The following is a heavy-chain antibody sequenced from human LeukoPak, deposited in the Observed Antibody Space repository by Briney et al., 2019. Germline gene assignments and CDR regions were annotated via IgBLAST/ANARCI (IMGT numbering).Heavy chain of an antibody. Sequence: GGSLRLSCVGSGFTFTNSWMSWVRQAPGKGLDWVGHIRSKTDGGAPDYAAPVKGRFTISRDDSRDTLYLQMNSLKIEDTAVYYCTTIPPGYCRSSICGSRDYWGQGTLVAVSS. J-gene: IGHJ4*02. D-gene: IGHD2-2*01. V-gene: IGHV3-15*01. CDR3: TTIPPGYCRSSICGSRDY. CDR1: GFTFTNSW. CDR2: IRSKTDGGAP.